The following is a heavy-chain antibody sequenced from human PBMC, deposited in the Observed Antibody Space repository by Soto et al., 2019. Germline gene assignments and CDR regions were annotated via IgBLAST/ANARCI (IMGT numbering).Heavy chain of an antibody. D-gene: IGHD2-15*01. J-gene: IGHJ4*02. CDR2: INHSGST. CDR3: ARGRADIVVVVAATTPTFDY. CDR1: GGSFSGYY. Sequence: PSETLSLTCAVYGGSFSGYYWSWIRQPPGKGLEWIGEINHSGSTNYNPSLKSRVTISVDTSKNQFSLKLSSVTAADTAVYYCARGRADIVVVVAATTPTFDYWGQGTLVTVSS. V-gene: IGHV4-34*01.